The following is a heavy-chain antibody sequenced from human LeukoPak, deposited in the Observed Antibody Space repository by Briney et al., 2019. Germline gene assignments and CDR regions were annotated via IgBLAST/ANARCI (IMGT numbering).Heavy chain of an antibody. D-gene: IGHD6-13*01. CDR3: AKAGGIAEPYYFDY. Sequence: GGSLRLSCAASGFTFTNYGMHWVRQAPGKGLEWVSGISWNSGSIGYADSVKGRFTISRDNAKNSLYLQMNSLRAEDMALYYCAKAGGIAEPYYFDYWGQGTLVTVSS. CDR1: GFTFTNYG. J-gene: IGHJ4*02. CDR2: ISWNSGSI. V-gene: IGHV3-9*03.